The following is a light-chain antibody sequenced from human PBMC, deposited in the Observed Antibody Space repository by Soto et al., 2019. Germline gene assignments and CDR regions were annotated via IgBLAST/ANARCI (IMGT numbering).Light chain of an antibody. J-gene: IGKJ1*01. CDR3: QQYSSSPGT. CDR2: GTS. Sequence: EIVLTQSPGTLSLSPGERATLSCRASQSVSSSHLAWYQQRLGQAPRLLIYGTSDRATGIPDRFSGSRSGTDFTRTITRLEPEDFAVYYCQQYSSSPGTFGQGTKVEIK. CDR1: QSVSSSH. V-gene: IGKV3-20*01.